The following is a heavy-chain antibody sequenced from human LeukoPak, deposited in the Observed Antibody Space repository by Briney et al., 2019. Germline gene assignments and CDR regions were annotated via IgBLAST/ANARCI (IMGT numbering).Heavy chain of an antibody. Sequence: GGSLRLSCAASGFTFSSYWMSWVRQAPGKGLDWVANIKQDGSQKYYDYAISVKSRITINPDTSKNHFSLQLNSVTPEDTAVYYCARGPGLKFDYWGQGSLVTVSS. CDR1: GFTFSSYW. J-gene: IGHJ4*02. D-gene: IGHD2-21*01. CDR2: IKQDGSQK. V-gene: IGHV3-7*01. CDR3: ARGPGLKFDY.